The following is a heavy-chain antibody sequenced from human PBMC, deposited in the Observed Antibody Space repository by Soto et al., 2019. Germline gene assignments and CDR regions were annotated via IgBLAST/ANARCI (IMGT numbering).Heavy chain of an antibody. J-gene: IGHJ3*02. V-gene: IGHV3-23*01. D-gene: IGHD2-2*01. CDR1: GFTFSSYA. CDR3: AKSSYCSSTSCPGAFDI. CDR2: ISGSGGST. Sequence: EVQLLESGGGLVQPGGSLRLSCAASGFTFSSYAMSWVRQAPGKGLEWVSAISGSGGSTYYADSVKGRFTISRDNSKNTLYLQRNSLRAEDTAVYYCAKSSYCSSTSCPGAFDIWGQGTMVTVSS.